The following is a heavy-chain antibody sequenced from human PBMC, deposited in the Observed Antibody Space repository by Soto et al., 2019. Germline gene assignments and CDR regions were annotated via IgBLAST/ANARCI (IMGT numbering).Heavy chain of an antibody. CDR2: INPNSGGT. Sequence: ASVKVSCKASGYTFTGYYMHWVRQAPGQGLEWMGWINPNSGGTNYAQKFQGWVTMTRDTSISTAYMELSSVTAADTAVYYCARALYNWFDPWGQGTLVTVSS. CDR1: GYTFTGYY. J-gene: IGHJ5*02. V-gene: IGHV1-2*04. CDR3: ARALYNWFDP.